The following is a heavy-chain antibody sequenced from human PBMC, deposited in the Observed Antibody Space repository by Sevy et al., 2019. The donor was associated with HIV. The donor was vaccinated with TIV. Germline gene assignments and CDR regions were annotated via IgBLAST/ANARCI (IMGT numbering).Heavy chain of an antibody. J-gene: IGHJ4*02. CDR3: AVREAAAGPDY. CDR1: GDTFNTYS. Sequence: ASVKVSCKASGDTFNTYSITWVRQAPGQGLEWMGGIIPIFRKADYQQNFQGRVTVTADKSTSTVHLYLSSLRYDDTAVYYCAVREAAAGPDYWGQGTLVTVSS. D-gene: IGHD6-13*01. V-gene: IGHV1-69*06. CDR2: IIPIFRKA.